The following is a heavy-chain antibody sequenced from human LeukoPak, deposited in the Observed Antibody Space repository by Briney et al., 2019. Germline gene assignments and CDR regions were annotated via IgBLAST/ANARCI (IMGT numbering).Heavy chain of an antibody. CDR2: INPDIDVA. CDR3: ARAVIRGIHFDS. J-gene: IGHJ4*02. CDR1: GYTFTSYY. Sequence: ASVKVSCKASGYTFTSYYMHWVRQAPGQGLEWMGRINPDIDVANYAEKFQGRVTMTRDTSISTAYMDLGSLTSDDTAVYYCARAVIRGIHFDSWGQGTLVTVSS. V-gene: IGHV1-2*06. D-gene: IGHD3-10*01.